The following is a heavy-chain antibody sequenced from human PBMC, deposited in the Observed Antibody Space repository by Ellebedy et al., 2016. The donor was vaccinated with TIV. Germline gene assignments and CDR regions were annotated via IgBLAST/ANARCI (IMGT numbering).Heavy chain of an antibody. V-gene: IGHV3-21*01. J-gene: IGHJ4*02. Sequence: GESLKISCAASGFTFSSYSMNWVRQAPGKGLGWVSSISSNSNYIYYADSVKGRFTISRDNAKNSLYLQMNSLRAEDTAVYYCARVGRSGYDKDIPNYWGQGTLVTVSS. CDR1: GFTFSSYS. CDR2: ISSNSNYI. CDR3: ARVGRSGYDKDIPNY. D-gene: IGHD5-12*01.